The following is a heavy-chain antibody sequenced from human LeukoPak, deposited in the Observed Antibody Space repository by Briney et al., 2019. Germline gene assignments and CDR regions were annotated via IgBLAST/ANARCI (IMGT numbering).Heavy chain of an antibody. D-gene: IGHD1-26*01. CDR2: IKPDGSEM. J-gene: IGHJ4*02. V-gene: IGHV3-7*01. CDR3: ARDRSGSARVTHYFDY. CDR1: GFTFSSYW. Sequence: GGTLRLSCAASGFTFSSYWMSWVRQAPGKGLEWVANIKPDGSEMYYVDSVRGRFTISRDNAKNSLYLQLNSLRAEDTAVYYCARDRSGSARVTHYFDYWGQGTLVTVSS.